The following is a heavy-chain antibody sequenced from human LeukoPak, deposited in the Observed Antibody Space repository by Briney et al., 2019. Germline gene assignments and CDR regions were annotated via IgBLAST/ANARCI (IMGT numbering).Heavy chain of an antibody. CDR2: ISAYSGNT. D-gene: IGHD3-3*01. CDR3: ARGLEWLTRRNTWFDP. CDR1: SYTFTNYA. J-gene: IGHJ5*02. Sequence: ASVKVSCKASSYTFTNYAFTWVRQAPGQGLEWMGWISAYSGNTNYAQKLQGRVTMTTDTSTSTAYMELRSLRSDDTAVYYCARGLEWLTRRNTWFDPWGQGTLVTVSS. V-gene: IGHV1-18*01.